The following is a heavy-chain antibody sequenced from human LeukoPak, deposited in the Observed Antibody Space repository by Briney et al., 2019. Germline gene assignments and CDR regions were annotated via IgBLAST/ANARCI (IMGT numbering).Heavy chain of an antibody. CDR1: GFTFSSYG. V-gene: IGHV3-21*01. Sequence: GGSLRLSCAASGFTFSSYGMNWVRQAPGQGVEWVSSITSTNHIYYADSVKGRFTISRDNAKNSLYLQMNSLRAEDTAVYYCASPLHSSGFNNWFDPRGQGTLVTVSS. CDR2: ITSTNHI. D-gene: IGHD6-25*01. J-gene: IGHJ5*02. CDR3: ASPLHSSGFNNWFDP.